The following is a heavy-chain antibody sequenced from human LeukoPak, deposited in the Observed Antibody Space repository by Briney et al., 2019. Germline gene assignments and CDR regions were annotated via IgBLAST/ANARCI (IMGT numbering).Heavy chain of an antibody. Sequence: GGSLRLSCAASGFSFSSYKMSWVRQAPGKGLEWVATIKKDGSETHYVDSVKGRFTISRDNARNSLYLQMKSLRVDDTAVYYCVTDENGYYNSYYYMASWGNGTTVTISS. J-gene: IGHJ6*03. CDR3: VTDENGYYNSYYYMAS. CDR2: IKKDGSET. V-gene: IGHV3-7*01. D-gene: IGHD5-24*01. CDR1: GFSFSSYK.